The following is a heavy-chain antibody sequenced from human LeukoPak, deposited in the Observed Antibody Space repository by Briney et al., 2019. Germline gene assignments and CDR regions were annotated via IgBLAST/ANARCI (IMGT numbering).Heavy chain of an antibody. Sequence: ASVKVSCKASGYTFTSYGISWVRQAPGQGLEWMGWINPNSGGTNYAQKFQGRVTMTRDTSISTAYMELSRLRSDDTAVYYCARASMVRGVIDAFDIWGQGTMVTVSS. CDR3: ARASMVRGVIDAFDI. V-gene: IGHV1-2*02. CDR2: INPNSGGT. CDR1: GYTFTSYG. J-gene: IGHJ3*02. D-gene: IGHD3-10*01.